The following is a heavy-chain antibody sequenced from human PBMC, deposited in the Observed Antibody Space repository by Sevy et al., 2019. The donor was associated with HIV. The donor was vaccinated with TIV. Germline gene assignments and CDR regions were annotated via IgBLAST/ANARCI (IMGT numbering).Heavy chain of an antibody. J-gene: IGHJ4*02. CDR1: GYTLTQFC. V-gene: IGHV1-24*01. Sequence: ASVKVSCKVSGYTLTQFCMHWVRQAPGKGLEWMATFDPEDDETIYAQRLQGRVTMTEDTSTDTAYMELSSLRSDDTAVYYCAVTKDYYDSSGYPFDYWGQGSLVTVSS. D-gene: IGHD3-22*01. CDR2: FDPEDDET. CDR3: AVTKDYYDSSGYPFDY.